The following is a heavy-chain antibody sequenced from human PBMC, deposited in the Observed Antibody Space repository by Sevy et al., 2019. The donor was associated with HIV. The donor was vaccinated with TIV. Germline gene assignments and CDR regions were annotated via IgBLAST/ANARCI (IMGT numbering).Heavy chain of an antibody. D-gene: IGHD3-22*01. J-gene: IGHJ3*02. CDR3: AGGRYDSSGSFDAFDI. Sequence: GGSLRLSCAASGFTFSSYAMNWVRQAPGKGLEWVSTIFGSGGGTYYADSVKGRFTISRDNSKNTLYLQMNSLRAEDTDVYYCAGGRYDSSGSFDAFDIWGHGTMVTVSS. CDR1: GFTFSSYA. V-gene: IGHV3-23*01. CDR2: IFGSGGGT.